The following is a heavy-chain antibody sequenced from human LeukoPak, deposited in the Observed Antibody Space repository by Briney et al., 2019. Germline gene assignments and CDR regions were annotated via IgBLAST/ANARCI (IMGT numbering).Heavy chain of an antibody. CDR2: IFHRGTA. D-gene: IGHD2-21*02. J-gene: IGHJ6*02. V-gene: IGHV4-39*01. CDR3: ARHGDRLRFAMDV. CDR1: GGSISGSTSY. Sequence: SETLSLTCSVSGGSISGSTSYWGGIRQPPGEGLEWIGNIFHRGTAYHNPSLQRRVTFSVDTSKNLFSMNLTSVTVADTAVYYCARHGDRLRFAMDVWGQGTTVTVSS.